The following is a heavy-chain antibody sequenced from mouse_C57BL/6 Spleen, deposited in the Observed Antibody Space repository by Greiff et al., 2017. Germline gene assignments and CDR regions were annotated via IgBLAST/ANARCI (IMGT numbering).Heavy chain of an antibody. D-gene: IGHD1-1*01. CDR2: IDPETGGT. J-gene: IGHJ2*01. V-gene: IGHV1-15*01. CDR3: TREGYYGSFFDY. Sequence: QVQLQQSGAELVRPGASVTLSCKASGYTFTDYEMHWVKQTPVHGLEWIGAIDPETGGTAYNQKVKGKAILTADKSSSTAYMELRSLTSEDSAVYYCTREGYYGSFFDYWGQGTTLTVSS. CDR1: GYTFTDYE.